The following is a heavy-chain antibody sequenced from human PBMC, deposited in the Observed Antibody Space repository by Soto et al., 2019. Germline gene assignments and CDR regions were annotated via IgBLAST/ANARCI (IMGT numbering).Heavy chain of an antibody. V-gene: IGHV3-33*01. CDR1: GFTFSSYG. CDR3: AREYSSSRYNGMDV. D-gene: IGHD6-13*01. CDR2: IWYDGSNQ. J-gene: IGHJ6*02. Sequence: QVQLVESGGGVVQPGRALRLSCAASGFTFSSYGMHWVRQAPGKGLEWVAVIWYDGSNQYYADSVKGRFTISRDNSKNTLYLQMNSLRADDTAVYYCAREYSSSRYNGMDVWGQGTTVTVSS.